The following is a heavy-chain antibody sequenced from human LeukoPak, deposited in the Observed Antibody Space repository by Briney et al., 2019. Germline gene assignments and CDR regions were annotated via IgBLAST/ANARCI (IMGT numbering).Heavy chain of an antibody. CDR3: ARARADLRPAAFDI. CDR2: IYHSGST. CDR1: GGSISSGGYY. J-gene: IGHJ3*02. Sequence: NPSETLSLTCTVSGGSISSGGYYWSWIRQPPGKGLEWIGYIYHSGSTYYNPSLKSRVTISVDRSKNQFSLKLSSVTAADTAVYYCARARADLRPAAFDIWGQGTMVTVSS. D-gene: IGHD6-19*01. V-gene: IGHV4-30-2*01.